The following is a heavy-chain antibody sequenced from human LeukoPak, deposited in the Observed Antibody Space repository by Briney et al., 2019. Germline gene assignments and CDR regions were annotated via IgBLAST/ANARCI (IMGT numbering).Heavy chain of an antibody. CDR2: IKHDGSVK. J-gene: IGHJ4*02. CDR1: GFSFSNYW. V-gene: IGHV3-7*01. Sequence: PGGSLRLSCAASGFSFSNYWMSWVRKAPEKGLEWVANIKHDGSVKQYVDSMKGRFTISRDNAKNSLFLQMNSLRGEDTAVYYCARDRDDGGFEYWGQGTLVTVSS. CDR3: ARDRDDGGFEY. D-gene: IGHD4-23*01.